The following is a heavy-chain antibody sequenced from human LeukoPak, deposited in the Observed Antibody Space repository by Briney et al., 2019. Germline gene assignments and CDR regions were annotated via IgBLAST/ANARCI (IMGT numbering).Heavy chain of an antibody. V-gene: IGHV3-21*01. CDR2: ISSSSSYI. CDR3: ARWQYRGGDCYLDAFDI. Sequence: GGSLRLSCAASGFTFSSYSMNWVRQAPGKGLEWVSSISSSSSYIYYADSVKGRFTISRDNAKNSLYLQMNSLRAEDTAVYYCARWQYRGGDCYLDAFDIWGQGTMVTVSS. J-gene: IGHJ3*02. CDR1: GFTFSSYS. D-gene: IGHD2-21*02.